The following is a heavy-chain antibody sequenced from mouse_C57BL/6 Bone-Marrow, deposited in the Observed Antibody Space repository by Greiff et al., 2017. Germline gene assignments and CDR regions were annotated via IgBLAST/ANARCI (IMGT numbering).Heavy chain of an antibody. CDR2: IWGVGST. CDR3: ASNYYGSPFAY. Sequence: VKLVESGPGLVAPSQSLSITCTVSGFSLTSYGVDWVRQSPGKGLEWLGVIWGVGSTNYNSALKSRLSISKDNFKSQVFLKMNSLQTDDTAMYYCASNYYGSPFAYWGQGTLVTVSA. CDR1: GFSLTSYG. V-gene: IGHV2-6*01. J-gene: IGHJ3*01. D-gene: IGHD1-1*01.